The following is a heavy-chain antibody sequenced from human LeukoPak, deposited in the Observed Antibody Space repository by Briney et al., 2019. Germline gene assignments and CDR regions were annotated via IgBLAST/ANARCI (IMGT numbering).Heavy chain of an antibody. CDR3: VKGYYDSSGRL. J-gene: IGHJ4*02. V-gene: IGHV3-64D*09. CDR1: GFTFSSYA. CDR2: ISSNGGST. Sequence: PGGSLRLSCSASGFTFSSYAMHWVRQAPGKGLEYVSAISSNGGSTYYADSVKGRFTISRDNSKNTLYLQMSSLRAEDTAVYYCVKGYYDSSGRLWGQGTLVTVSS. D-gene: IGHD3-22*01.